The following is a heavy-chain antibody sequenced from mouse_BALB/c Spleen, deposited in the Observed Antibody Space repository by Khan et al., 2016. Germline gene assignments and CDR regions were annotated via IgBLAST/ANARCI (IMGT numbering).Heavy chain of an antibody. J-gene: IGHJ3*01. V-gene: IGHV2-9*02. CDR3: ARDDQEYDAWFAS. CDR1: GFSLTNSG. CDR2: ICPGGST. D-gene: IGHD2-14*01. Sequence: VQLKESGPGLVAPSQSLSITCTVSGFSLTNSGVHWIRQPPGKGLEWLGVICPGGSTDYNSALMSRLSITKANSQNQVLLKRMSLETDDAAMYYCARDDQEYDAWFASWGQGTLVIVSA.